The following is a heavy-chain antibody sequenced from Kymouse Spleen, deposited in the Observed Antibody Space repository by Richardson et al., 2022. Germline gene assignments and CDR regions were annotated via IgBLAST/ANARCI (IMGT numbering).Heavy chain of an antibody. CDR3: AKDRIAAAGFDAFDI. D-gene: IGHD6-13*01. CDR1: GFTFDDYA. V-gene: IGHV3-9*01. J-gene: IGHJ3*02. Sequence: EVQLVESGGGLVQPGRSLRLSCAASGFTFDDYAMHWVRQAPGKGLEWVSGISWNSGSIGYADSVKGRFTISRDNAKNSLYLQMNSLRAEDTALYYCAKDRIAAAGFDAFDIWGQGTMVTVSS. CDR2: ISWNSGSI.